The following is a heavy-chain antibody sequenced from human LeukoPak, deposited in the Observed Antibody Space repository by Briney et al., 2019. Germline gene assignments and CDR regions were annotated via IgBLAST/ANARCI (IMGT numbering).Heavy chain of an antibody. CDR1: GGSISSYY. CDR3: ARGHSAAGALNWFGP. CDR2: IYYSGST. D-gene: IGHD6-13*01. Sequence: SETLSLTCTVSGGSISSYYWSWIRQPPGKGLEWIGYIYYSGSTNYNPSLKSRVTISLDTSKNQFSLKLNSVTAADTAVYYCARGHSAAGALNWFGPWGQGTLVTVSS. J-gene: IGHJ5*02. V-gene: IGHV4-59*01.